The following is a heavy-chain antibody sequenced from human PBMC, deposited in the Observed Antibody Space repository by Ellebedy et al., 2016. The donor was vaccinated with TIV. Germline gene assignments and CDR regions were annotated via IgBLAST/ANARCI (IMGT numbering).Heavy chain of an antibody. CDR3: ARRISVMAVGGIDS. Sequence: SETLSLXXAVYGGSFSGYYWTWIRQPPGKGLEWIGEINHSGSTNYNPSLKSRVTISVDTSKNQFSLRLTSVTAADTAVYYCARRISVMAVGGIDSWGLGTLVTVSS. CDR1: GGSFSGYY. D-gene: IGHD6-13*01. CDR2: INHSGST. J-gene: IGHJ4*02. V-gene: IGHV4-34*01.